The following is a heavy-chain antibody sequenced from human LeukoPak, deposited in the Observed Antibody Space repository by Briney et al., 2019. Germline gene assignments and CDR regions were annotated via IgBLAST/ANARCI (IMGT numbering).Heavy chain of an antibody. D-gene: IGHD3-22*01. CDR1: GYTFTSYG. Sequence: GASVKVSCKASGYTFTSYGISWVRQAPGQGLEWMGWISAYNGNTNYAQKLQGRVTMTTDTSTSTAYMELRSLRSDDTAVYYCAAGGDDSGETHSSGYYPLGYWGQGTLVTVSS. CDR3: AAGGDDSGETHSSGYYPLGY. CDR2: ISAYNGNT. V-gene: IGHV1-18*01. J-gene: IGHJ4*02.